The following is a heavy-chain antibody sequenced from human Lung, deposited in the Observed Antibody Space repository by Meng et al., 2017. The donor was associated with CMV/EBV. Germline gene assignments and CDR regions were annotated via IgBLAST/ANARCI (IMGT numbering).Heavy chain of an antibody. Sequence: GGSLRLSCAASGFTFSSYGVRWVRQAPGEGLEWVAFISYGGGKEYYADSVKGRFTISRDNSKNMLFLQMDSLRPDDTAVYYCARELYYDILTGPRAFDVWGQGTMVTVSS. V-gene: IGHV3-30-3*01. D-gene: IGHD3-9*01. CDR1: GFTFSSYG. CDR2: ISYGGGKE. J-gene: IGHJ3*01. CDR3: ARELYYDILTGPRAFDV.